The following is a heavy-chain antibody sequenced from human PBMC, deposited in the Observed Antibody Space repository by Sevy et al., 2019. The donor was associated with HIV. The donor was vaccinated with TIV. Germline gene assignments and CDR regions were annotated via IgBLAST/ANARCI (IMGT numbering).Heavy chain of an antibody. D-gene: IGHD2-15*01. Sequence: ASVKVSCETSGYTFTYYYIHWVRQAPGQGLGWMGWINPSSGGTQYAQKFQGRVSVTSDTSRRTSYMELRRLGSDDTALYSCARQVDNWFDPWGQGTPVTVSS. J-gene: IGHJ5*02. CDR2: INPSSGGT. V-gene: IGHV1-2*02. CDR1: GYTFTYYY. CDR3: ARQVDNWFDP.